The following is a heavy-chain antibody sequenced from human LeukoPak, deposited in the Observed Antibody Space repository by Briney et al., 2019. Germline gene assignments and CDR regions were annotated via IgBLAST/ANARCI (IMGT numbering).Heavy chain of an antibody. D-gene: IGHD1-26*01. CDR2: IIPILGIA. J-gene: IGHJ4*02. Sequence: GASVKVSCKASGGTFSSYAISWVRQAPGQGLEWMGRIIPILGIANYAQKFQGRVTITTDESTSTAYMELSSLRSEDTAVYYCASTTSGSLDYWGQGTLVTVSS. CDR1: GGTFSSYA. V-gene: IGHV1-69*04. CDR3: ASTTSGSLDY.